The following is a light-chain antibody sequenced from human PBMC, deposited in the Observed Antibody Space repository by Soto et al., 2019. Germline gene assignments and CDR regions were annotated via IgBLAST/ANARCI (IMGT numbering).Light chain of an antibody. CDR1: SSDVGGYNC. J-gene: IGLJ2*01. Sequence: QSALTQPPSASGSPGQSLTISCTGTSSDVGGYNCVSWYQQHPGKAPKLMIYEVSKRPSGVPDRFSGSKSGNTASLTVSGLQAEDEADYYCSSYAGSNIPVVFGGGTKLTVL. CDR3: SSYAGSNIPVV. CDR2: EVS. V-gene: IGLV2-8*01.